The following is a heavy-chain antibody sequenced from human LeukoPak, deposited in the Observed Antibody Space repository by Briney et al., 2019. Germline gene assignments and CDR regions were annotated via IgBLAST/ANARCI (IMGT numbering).Heavy chain of an antibody. V-gene: IGHV4-39*07. D-gene: IGHD3-3*01. CDR3: ARVPVRYYDFWSGYYGSVDY. J-gene: IGHJ4*02. Sequence: PSETLSLTCTVSGGSISSSSYYWGWIRQPPGKGLEWIGSIYYSGSTYYNPSLKSRVTISVDTSKNQFSLKLSSVTAADTAVYYCARVPVRYYDFWSGYYGSVDYWGQGTLVTVSS. CDR1: GGSISSSSYY. CDR2: IYYSGST.